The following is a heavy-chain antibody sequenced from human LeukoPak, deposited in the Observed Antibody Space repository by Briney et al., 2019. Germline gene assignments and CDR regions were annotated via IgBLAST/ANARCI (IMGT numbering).Heavy chain of an antibody. CDR1: GGSISSSSYY. CDR3: ASLVGATIIAFDI. Sequence: SETLSLTCTVSGGSISSSSYYWGWIRQPPGKGLEWIGSIYYSGSTYYNPSLKSRVTISVDTSKNQFSLKLSSVTAADTAVYYCASLVGATIIAFDIWGQGTMVTVSS. D-gene: IGHD1-26*01. J-gene: IGHJ3*02. CDR2: IYYSGST. V-gene: IGHV4-39*01.